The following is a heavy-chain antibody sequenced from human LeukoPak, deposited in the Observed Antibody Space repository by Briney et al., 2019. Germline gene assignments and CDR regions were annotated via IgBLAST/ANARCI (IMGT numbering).Heavy chain of an antibody. D-gene: IGHD5-12*01. CDR2: IYYSGST. Sequence: SETLSLTCTVSGGSISSSSYYWGWIRQPPGKGLEWIGSIYYSGSTYYNPSLKSRVTISVDTSKNQFSLKLSSVTAADTAVYYCARARYSGYIGSYFDYWGQGTLVTASS. J-gene: IGHJ4*02. CDR1: GGSISSSSYY. CDR3: ARARYSGYIGSYFDY. V-gene: IGHV4-39*07.